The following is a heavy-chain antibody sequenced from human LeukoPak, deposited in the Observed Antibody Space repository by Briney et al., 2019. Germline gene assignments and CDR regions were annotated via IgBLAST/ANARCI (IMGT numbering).Heavy chain of an antibody. CDR1: GYTFTSYA. V-gene: IGHV1-3*03. CDR3: ARVEKRHCGGDCYFHWFDP. D-gene: IGHD2-21*02. Sequence: GASVKVSCKASGYTFTSYAMHWVRQASGQRLEWMGWINAGNGNTKYSQEFQGRVTITRDTSASTAYMELSSLRSEDTAVYYCARVEKRHCGGDCYFHWFDPWGQGTLVTVSS. J-gene: IGHJ5*02. CDR2: INAGNGNT.